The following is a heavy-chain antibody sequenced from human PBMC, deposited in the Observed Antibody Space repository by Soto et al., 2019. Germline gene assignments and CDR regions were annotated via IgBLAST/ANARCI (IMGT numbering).Heavy chain of an antibody. V-gene: IGHV1-58*01. CDR3: AAAPDDSGSYYRILDY. D-gene: IGHD3-10*01. Sequence: SVKVSCKASGFTFTSSAVQWVRQARGQRLEWIGWIVVGSGNTNYAQKFQERVTITRDMSTSTAYMELSSLRSEDTAVYYCAAAPDDSGSYYRILDYWGQGTLVTVSS. CDR1: GFTFTSSA. J-gene: IGHJ4*02. CDR2: IVVGSGNT.